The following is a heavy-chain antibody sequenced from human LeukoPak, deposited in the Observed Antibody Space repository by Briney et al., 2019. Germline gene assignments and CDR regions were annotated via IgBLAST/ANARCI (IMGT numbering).Heavy chain of an antibody. V-gene: IGHV4-34*01. CDR2: VHHRGST. D-gene: IGHD5-12*01. J-gene: IGHJ4*02. CDR1: GGSFSGF. CDR3: ARHRGYDFDY. Sequence: SETLSLTCAVYGGSFSGFWGWIRQPPGEGLEWIGQVHHRGSTNYSPSLKSRITISVDTSKNQFSLKLTSVIVADTAVYYCARHRGYDFDYWGQGTLVTVSS.